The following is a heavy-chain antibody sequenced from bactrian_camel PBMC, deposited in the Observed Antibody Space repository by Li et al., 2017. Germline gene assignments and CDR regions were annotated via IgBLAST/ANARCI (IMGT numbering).Heavy chain of an antibody. J-gene: IGHJ4*01. CDR2: ISSDGSNT. CDR3: ARGVLVSFRELTY. V-gene: IGHV3S7*01. D-gene: IGHD1*01. Sequence: HVQLVESGGDLVQPGGSLRLSCAASGFTFSTYGMSWVRQAPGKGLEWVSGISSDGSNTYYLDSVKGRFTISRDNTNNILYLQLDSLKSEDTAMYFCARGVLVSFRELTYWGQGTQVTVS. CDR1: GFTFSTYG.